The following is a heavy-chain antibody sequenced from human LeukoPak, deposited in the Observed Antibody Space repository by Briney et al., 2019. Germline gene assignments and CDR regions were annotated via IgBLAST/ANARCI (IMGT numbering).Heavy chain of an antibody. CDR2: IYYSGST. CDR3: ASRPGYDQGGAFDI. J-gene: IGHJ3*02. CDR1: GGSISSSSYY. Sequence: PSETLSLTCTVSGGSISSSSYYWGWIRQPPGKGLEWIGSIYYSGSTYYNPSLKSRVTISVDTSKNQFSLKLSSVTAADTAVYYCASRPGYDQGGAFDIWGQGTMVTVSS. V-gene: IGHV4-39*07. D-gene: IGHD5-12*01.